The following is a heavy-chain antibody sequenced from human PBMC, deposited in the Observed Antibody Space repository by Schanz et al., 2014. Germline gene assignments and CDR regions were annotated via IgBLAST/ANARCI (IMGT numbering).Heavy chain of an antibody. D-gene: IGHD3-10*01. CDR1: GGSFRGYF. CDR2: ISHVGST. CDR3: ARARRITSFRGIVFGY. V-gene: IGHV4-34*02. Sequence: QVQLPQWGAGLLKPSETLSLTCAVSGGSFRGYFWTWIRQPPGKGLEWIGEISHVGSTNYNSSLPGRVTPSVDLSKTKFPLTMTSVTAADTAVYFCARARRITSFRGIVFGYWGQGSLVTVSS. J-gene: IGHJ4*02.